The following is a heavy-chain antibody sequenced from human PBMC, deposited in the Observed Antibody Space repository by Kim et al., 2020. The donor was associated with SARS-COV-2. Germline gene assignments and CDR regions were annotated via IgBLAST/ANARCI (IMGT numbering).Heavy chain of an antibody. D-gene: IGHD3-22*01. V-gene: IGHV4-4*02. Sequence: SETLSLTCVVSGASISSSSCWSWVRQPPGKGLEWIGEVDHSGTTSYNVSLKSRVTISVDKSKNQFSLRLNSVSDADTAVYYCARGVSSAWTLRAWFDPWGQGTLVTVSP. CDR1: GASISSSSC. CDR3: ARGVSSAWTLRAWFDP. J-gene: IGHJ5*02. CDR2: VDHSGTT.